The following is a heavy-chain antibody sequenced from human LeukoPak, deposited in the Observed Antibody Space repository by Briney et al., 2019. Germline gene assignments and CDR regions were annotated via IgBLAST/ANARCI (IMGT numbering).Heavy chain of an antibody. D-gene: IGHD6-13*01. CDR3: ARGGAAAGFYYYYGMDV. Sequence: KTSETLSLTCTVSVGSISSISSTWGWFGHPPGKGLGGIGSFYYSGSTYYNPSLKSRVTISVDTSKNQFSLKLSSVTAADTAVYYCARGGAAAGFYYYYGMDVWGQGTTVTVSS. CDR2: FYYSGST. J-gene: IGHJ6*02. CDR1: VGSISSISST. V-gene: IGHV4-39*07.